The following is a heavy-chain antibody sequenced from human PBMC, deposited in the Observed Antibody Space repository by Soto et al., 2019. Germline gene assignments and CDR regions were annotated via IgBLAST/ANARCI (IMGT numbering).Heavy chain of an antibody. CDR1: GFSLSTSGVG. J-gene: IGHJ5*02. V-gene: IGHV2-5*02. D-gene: IGHD3-10*01. Sequence: SGPTLVNPTQTLTLTCTFSGFSLSTSGVGVGWIRQPPGKALEWLALIYWDDDKRYSPSLKSRLTITKDTSKNQVVLTMTNMDPVDTATYYCAHLITMVRGVPDNWFDPWGQGTLVTVSS. CDR3: AHLITMVRGVPDNWFDP. CDR2: IYWDDDK.